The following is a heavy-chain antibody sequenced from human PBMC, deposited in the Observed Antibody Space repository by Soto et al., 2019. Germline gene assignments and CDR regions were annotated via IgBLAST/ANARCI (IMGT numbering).Heavy chain of an antibody. J-gene: IGHJ6*03. Sequence: SVGSLRLSCAASGFTFSSYSMNWVRQAPGKGLEWVSYISSSSSTIYYADSVKGRFTISRDNAKNSLYLQMNSLRAEDTAVYYCARDRYCTNGVCPEISNYMDVWGKGTTVTVSS. D-gene: IGHD2-8*01. V-gene: IGHV3-48*01. CDR1: GFTFSSYS. CDR2: ISSSSSTI. CDR3: ARDRYCTNGVCPEISNYMDV.